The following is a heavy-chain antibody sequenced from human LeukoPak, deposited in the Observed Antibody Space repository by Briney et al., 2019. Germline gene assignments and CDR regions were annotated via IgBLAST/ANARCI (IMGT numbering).Heavy chain of an antibody. CDR3: ARGAMVRGVIRSSYYFDY. V-gene: IGHV4-59*01. Sequence: PSETLSLTCTVSGGSISSYYWSWIRQPPGKGLEWIGYIYYSGSTNHNPSLKSRVTISVDTSKNQFSLKLSPVTAADPAVYYCARGAMVRGVIRSSYYFDYWGQGTLVTVSS. CDR2: IYYSGST. CDR1: GGSISSYY. D-gene: IGHD3-10*01. J-gene: IGHJ4*02.